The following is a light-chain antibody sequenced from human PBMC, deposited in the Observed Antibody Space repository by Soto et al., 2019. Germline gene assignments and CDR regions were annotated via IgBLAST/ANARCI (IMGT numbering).Light chain of an antibody. CDR1: MRDVGAYNV. J-gene: IGLJ3*02. CDR2: EVR. V-gene: IGLV2-14*01. Sequence: QSALTQPASVSGSAGQWITISCSGTMRDVGAYNVVSWYQQHRGTAPKLIISEVRNRPSGISSLFSGSRSGNTASLTISGLQPEDEGDYYCSAYTARSALVFGGGTKVTVL. CDR3: SAYTARSALV.